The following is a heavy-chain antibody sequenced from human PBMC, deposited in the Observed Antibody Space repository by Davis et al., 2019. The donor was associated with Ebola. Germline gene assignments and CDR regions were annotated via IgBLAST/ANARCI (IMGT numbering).Heavy chain of an antibody. Sequence: GESLKISCAASGFTFSSYAIHWVRQAPGKGLQWVAVIWDDGSNKYYADSVKGRFTISRDNSKNTLYLQMNSLRAEDTAVYYCATTPQYSSGQNKPFDYWGQGTLVTVSS. V-gene: IGHV3-33*08. CDR3: ATTPQYSSGQNKPFDY. D-gene: IGHD6-19*01. J-gene: IGHJ4*02. CDR1: GFTFSSYA. CDR2: IWDDGSNK.